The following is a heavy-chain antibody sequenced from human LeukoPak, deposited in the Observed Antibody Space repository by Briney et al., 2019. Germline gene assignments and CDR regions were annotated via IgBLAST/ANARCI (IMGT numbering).Heavy chain of an antibody. CDR1: GFTFSSYA. D-gene: IGHD3-10*01. CDR3: AKAQPLHRSGPCDY. Sequence: PRRCLRLSCVPSGFTFSSYAMSWVRQAPGEGLDWVSTICGTGGTTYYADSVKGRFTISRDNSKSTLYLQMNSLRAEDTAVYYCAKAQPLHRSGPCDYRGQGTLVSVSS. CDR2: ICGTGGTT. J-gene: IGHJ4*02. V-gene: IGHV3-23*01.